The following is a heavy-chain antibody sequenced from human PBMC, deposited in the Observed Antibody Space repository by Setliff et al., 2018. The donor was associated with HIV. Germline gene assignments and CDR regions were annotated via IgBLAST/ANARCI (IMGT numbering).Heavy chain of an antibody. J-gene: IGHJ1*01. Sequence: SETLSLTCKVSGDSISSGGYYWSWIRQPPGKGLEWIGEINHSGSTNYNPSLKSRVTISVDTSKNQFSLKLSSVTAADTAEYYCASRYSSLGHFQHWGQGTLVTVSS. CDR3: ASRYSSLGHFQH. V-gene: IGHV4-34*01. D-gene: IGHD6-13*01. CDR1: GDSISSGGYY. CDR2: INHSGST.